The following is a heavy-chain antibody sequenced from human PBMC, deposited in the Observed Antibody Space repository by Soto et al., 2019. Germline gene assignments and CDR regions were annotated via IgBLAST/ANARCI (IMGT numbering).Heavy chain of an antibody. V-gene: IGHV3-66*01. CDR3: ASDLSVNYGDYVRYFDY. D-gene: IGHD4-17*01. CDR1: GFTVSSNY. Sequence: GGSLRLSCAASGFTVSSNYMSWVRQAPGKGLEWVSVIYSGGSKYYTDSVKGGFTSSRDNSKNTLYLQMNSLSAEDTAVYYCASDLSVNYGDYVRYFDYWGQGTLVTVSS. CDR2: IYSGGSK. J-gene: IGHJ4*02.